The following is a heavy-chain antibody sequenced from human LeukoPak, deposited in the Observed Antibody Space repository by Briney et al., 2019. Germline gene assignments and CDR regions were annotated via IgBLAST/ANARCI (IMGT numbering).Heavy chain of an antibody. V-gene: IGHV3-7*05. CDR3: ARDPDLRRGFDGEGY. D-gene: IGHD3-10*01. CDR2: INQDGRQK. J-gene: IGHJ4*02. CDR1: AFTFSSYW. Sequence: PGESLRLSCAASAFTFSSYWMSWVRQAPGKGLEWVANINQDGRQKNYVDSVRGRFTISRDNAKNSLYLQMNSLRAEDTAVYYCARDPDLRRGFDGEGYWGQGTLVTVSS.